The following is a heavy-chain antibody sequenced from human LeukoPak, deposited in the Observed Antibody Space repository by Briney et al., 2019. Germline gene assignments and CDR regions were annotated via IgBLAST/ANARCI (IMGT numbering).Heavy chain of an antibody. V-gene: IGHV4-61*01. CDR3: AREPFGYYDISTGQVSFGLDV. J-gene: IGHJ6*02. CDR1: GDSVSGGSYY. Sequence: SETLSLTCTISGDSVSGGSYYWTWIRQPPGKGLEWIGNVFYSGHTNYNPSFKSRVTISADTSKNQFSLKLSSVAAADTAVYCCAREPFGYYDISTGQVSFGLDVWGQGTTVTVSS. D-gene: IGHD3-9*01. CDR2: VFYSGHT.